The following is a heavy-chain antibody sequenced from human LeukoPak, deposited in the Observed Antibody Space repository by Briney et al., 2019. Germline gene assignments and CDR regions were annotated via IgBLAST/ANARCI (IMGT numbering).Heavy chain of an antibody. CDR2: ISSSGSTI. CDR3: ARGSFPRGYFDY. CDR1: GFTFSSYE. Sequence: GGSLRLSCAASGFTFSSYEMNWVRQAPGKGPEWVSYISSSGSTIYYADSVKGRFTISRDNAKNSLYLQMNSLRAEDTAVYYCARGSFPRGYFDYWGQGTLVTVSS. D-gene: IGHD1-26*01. V-gene: IGHV3-48*03. J-gene: IGHJ4*02.